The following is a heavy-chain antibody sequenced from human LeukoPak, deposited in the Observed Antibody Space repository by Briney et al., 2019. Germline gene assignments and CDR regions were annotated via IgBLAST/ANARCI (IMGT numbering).Heavy chain of an antibody. Sequence: ASVKVSCKASGYTFTSYDINWVRQATGQGLEWMGWMNPNSGNTGYAQKSQGRVTMTRNTSISTAYMELSSLRSEDTVVYYCARGLSVFEFDYWGQGTLVTVSS. V-gene: IGHV1-8*01. CDR2: MNPNSGNT. CDR3: ARGLSVFEFDY. J-gene: IGHJ4*02. D-gene: IGHD3-16*02. CDR1: GYTFTSYD.